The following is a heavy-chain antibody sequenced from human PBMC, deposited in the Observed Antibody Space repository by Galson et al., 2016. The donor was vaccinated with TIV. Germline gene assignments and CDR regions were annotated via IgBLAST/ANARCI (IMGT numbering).Heavy chain of an antibody. D-gene: IGHD3-22*01. CDR3: ATTSPDFYYDSSTYFYAAFAV. CDR1: GATVIELS. Sequence: SVKVSCKVSGATVIELSMHWVRQAPGGGLEWMGGFAPEDGEYIYSQKYQGRVTMTEDTSTDTAYMEPSRLTSEDTAVYYCATTSPDFYYDSSTYFYAAFAVWGQGTLVIVSS. V-gene: IGHV1-24*01. CDR2: FAPEDGEY. J-gene: IGHJ3*01.